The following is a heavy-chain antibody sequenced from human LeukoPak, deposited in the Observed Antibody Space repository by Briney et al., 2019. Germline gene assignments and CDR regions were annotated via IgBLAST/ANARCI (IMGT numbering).Heavy chain of an antibody. J-gene: IGHJ4*02. CDR2: ISVSSGST. V-gene: IGHV3-23*01. Sequence: PGGSLRLSCAASGLSFSSYAMSWVRQAPGKGLEWISTISVSSGSTYYADSVKGRFTISRDNSKNKLYLQMSSLRAEDTAVYYCAKDRYSIDYWGQGTLVTVSP. CDR3: AKDRYSIDY. CDR1: GLSFSSYA. D-gene: IGHD1-1*01.